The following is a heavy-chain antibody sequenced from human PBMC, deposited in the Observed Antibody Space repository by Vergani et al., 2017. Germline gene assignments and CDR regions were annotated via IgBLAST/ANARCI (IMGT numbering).Heavy chain of an antibody. J-gene: IGHJ4*02. CDR2: VDPEDGKT. V-gene: IGHV1-69-2*01. CDR1: GYTFTDYY. D-gene: IGHD3-10*01. CDR3: TTSSPSSGIFDY. Sequence: EVQLVQSGAAVKKPGATVKISCKASGYTFTDYYMHWVQQAPGKGLAWMGLVDPEDGKTIYAEKFQGRVTITADTSTDTAYMELSSLRSEDTAVDYCTTSSPSSGIFDYWGQGTLVTVSS.